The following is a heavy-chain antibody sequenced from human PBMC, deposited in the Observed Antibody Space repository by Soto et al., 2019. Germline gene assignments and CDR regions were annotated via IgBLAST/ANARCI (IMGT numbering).Heavy chain of an antibody. D-gene: IGHD5-18*01. CDR3: ARVAWGTAMDDY. CDR1: GGPFSGYY. CDR2: INHSGST. V-gene: IGHV4-34*01. J-gene: IGHJ4*02. Sequence: QVQLQQWGAGLLKPSETLSLTCAVYGGPFSGYYWSWIRQPPGKGLEWIGEINHSGSTNYNPSLKSRVTISVDTSKNQFSLKLSSVTAADTAVYYCARVAWGTAMDDYWGQGTLVTVSS.